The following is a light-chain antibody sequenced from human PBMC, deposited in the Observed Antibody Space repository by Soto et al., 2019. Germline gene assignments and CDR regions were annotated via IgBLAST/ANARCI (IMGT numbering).Light chain of an antibody. J-gene: IGLJ1*01. V-gene: IGLV2-14*01. Sequence: QSVLTQPASVSGSPGQSITISCTGTSSDVGGYNFVSWYQQHPGKAPKLMIYEVSNRPSGVSTRLSGSKSGNTASLSISGLQAEDEADYYCSSHTSSSTRVFGTGTKVTVL. CDR1: SSDVGGYNF. CDR2: EVS. CDR3: SSHTSSSTRV.